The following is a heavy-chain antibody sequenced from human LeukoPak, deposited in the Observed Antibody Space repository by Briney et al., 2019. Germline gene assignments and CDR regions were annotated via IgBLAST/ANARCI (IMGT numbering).Heavy chain of an antibody. J-gene: IGHJ6*03. Sequence: PGGSLRLSCAASGLTFSAYSMNWVRQAPGKGLEWVSSITSGDFVYFSDSLKGRFTISRDNAKSSLYLQMNSLRADDTAVYYCARGGFNMVRGVIIPSNSYFYYMDIWGKGTTVTVSS. D-gene: IGHD3-10*01. CDR1: GLTFSAYS. V-gene: IGHV3-69-1*01. CDR3: ARGGFNMVRGVIIPSNSYFYYMDI. CDR2: ITSGDFV.